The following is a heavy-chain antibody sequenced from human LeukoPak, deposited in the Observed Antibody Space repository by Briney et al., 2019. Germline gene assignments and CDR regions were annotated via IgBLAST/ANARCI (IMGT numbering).Heavy chain of an antibody. D-gene: IGHD6-13*01. J-gene: IGHJ4*02. CDR1: GFTFSSYG. CDR2: IRYDGSNK. CDR3: AKDPSEQQLGSVFDY. Sequence: GSLRLSCAASGFTFSSYGMHWVRQAPGKGLEWVAFIRYDGSNKYYADSVKGRFTISRDNSKNTLYLQMNSLRAEDTAVYYCAKDPSEQQLGSVFDYWGQGTLVTVSS. V-gene: IGHV3-30*02.